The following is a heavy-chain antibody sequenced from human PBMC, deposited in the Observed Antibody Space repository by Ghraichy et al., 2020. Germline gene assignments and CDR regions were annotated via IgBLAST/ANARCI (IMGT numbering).Heavy chain of an antibody. CDR1: GFTFNTYA. J-gene: IGHJ6*02. D-gene: IGHD3-22*01. CDR2: ISGSGGST. V-gene: IGHV3-23*01. Sequence: LSLTCAASGFTFNTYAMCWVRQAPGKGLEWVSAISGSGGSTYYADSVKGRFTISRDNSRNTLYLQMNSLTAEDTAIYYCAKDLGETSSYFNYYYNGMDVWGQGTTVSVSS. CDR3: AKDLGETSSYFNYYYNGMDV.